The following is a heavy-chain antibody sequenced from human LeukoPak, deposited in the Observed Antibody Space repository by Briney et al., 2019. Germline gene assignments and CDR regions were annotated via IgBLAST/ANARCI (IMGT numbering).Heavy chain of an antibody. D-gene: IGHD6-13*01. CDR1: GFTITTNY. J-gene: IGHJ6*02. CDR3: ARAGIAAAGTRIGYYYGMDV. V-gene: IGHV3-53*01. CDR2: IYGDDET. Sequence: GGSLRLSCAASGFTITTNYMNWVRQAPGKGLEWVSVIYGDDETNYADSVKGRFTISRDNSKNTLYLQMNSLRADDTAVYYCARAGIAAAGTRIGYYYGMDVWGQGTTVTVSS.